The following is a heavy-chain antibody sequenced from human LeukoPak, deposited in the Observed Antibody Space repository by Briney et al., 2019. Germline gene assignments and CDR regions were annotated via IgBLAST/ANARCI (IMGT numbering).Heavy chain of an antibody. V-gene: IGHV3-30-3*01. CDR1: GFTFSSYA. CDR2: ISYDGSNK. Sequence: PGGSLRLSCAASGFTFSSYAMHWVRQAPGKGLEWVAVISYDGSNKYYADSVKGRFTISRDNSKNTLYLQMNSLRAEDTAVYYCAREDYYDSSGYYPGGYWGQGTLVTVSS. CDR3: AREDYYDSSGYYPGGY. D-gene: IGHD3-22*01. J-gene: IGHJ4*02.